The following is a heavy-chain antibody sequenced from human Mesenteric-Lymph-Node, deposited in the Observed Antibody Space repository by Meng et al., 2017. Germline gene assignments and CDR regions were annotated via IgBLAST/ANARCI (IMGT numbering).Heavy chain of an antibody. CDR1: GFTFSSHA. CDR3: AAQHFDY. Sequence: GESLKISCAASGFTFSSHAMSWVRQAPGKGPEWISAISGVGGLTYYADSVKGRFSISRDNSENMLYLQMNSLRAEDTAVYYCAAQHFDYWGQGTLVTVSS. J-gene: IGHJ4*02. CDR2: ISGVGGLT. V-gene: IGHV3-23*01.